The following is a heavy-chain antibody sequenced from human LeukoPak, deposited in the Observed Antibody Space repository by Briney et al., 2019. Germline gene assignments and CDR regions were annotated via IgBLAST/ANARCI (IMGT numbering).Heavy chain of an antibody. J-gene: IGHJ4*02. V-gene: IGHV4-34*01. CDR2: INHSGST. D-gene: IGHD2/OR15-2a*01. CDR3: ARRGNLWAR. CDR1: GGSFSGYY. Sequence: TSETLSLTCAVYGGSFSGYYRSWIRQPPGKGLEWIGEINHSGSTNYNPSLKSRVTISVDTSKNQFSLKLSSATAADTAVYYCARRGNLWARWGQGTLVTVSS.